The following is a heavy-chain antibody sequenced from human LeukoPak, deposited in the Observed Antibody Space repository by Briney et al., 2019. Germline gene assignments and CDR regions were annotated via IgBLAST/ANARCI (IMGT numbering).Heavy chain of an antibody. V-gene: IGHV1-2*02. CDR3: ARGTGGKQQRNWFDP. D-gene: IGHD6-13*01. CDR1: GYTFTSYG. CDR2: INPNSGGT. J-gene: IGHJ5*02. Sequence: ASVKVSCKASGYTFTSYGINWVRQAPGQGLEWMGWINPNSGGTNYAQKFQGRVTMTRDTSISTAYMELSRLRSDDTAVYYCARGTGGKQQRNWFDPWGQGTLVTVSS.